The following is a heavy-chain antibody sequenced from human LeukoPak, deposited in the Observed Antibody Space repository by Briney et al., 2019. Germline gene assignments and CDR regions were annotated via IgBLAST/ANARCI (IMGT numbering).Heavy chain of an antibody. CDR1: GFTFSSYS. V-gene: IGHV3-21*01. D-gene: IGHD3-10*01. CDR3: ARDHPYGSGSYDFDY. J-gene: IGHJ4*02. Sequence: GGSLRLSCAASGFTFSSYSMNWVRQAPGKGLEWVSSISSSSTYIYYADSVKGRFTISRDNAKNSLYLQMNSLRAEDTAVYYCARDHPYGSGSYDFDYWGQGTLVTVSS. CDR2: ISSSSTYI.